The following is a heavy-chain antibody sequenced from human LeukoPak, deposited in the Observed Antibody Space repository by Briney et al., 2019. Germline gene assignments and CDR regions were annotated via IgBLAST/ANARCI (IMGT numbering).Heavy chain of an antibody. Sequence: PGGSLRLSCAASGFISSSYAMSWVRQAPGKGLEWVSVIYSGGSTYYADSVKGRFTISRDNSKNTLYLQMNSLRAEDTAVYYCAREIAGYDSSGYYWGQGTLVTVSS. CDR3: AREIAGYDSSGYY. CDR2: IYSGGST. J-gene: IGHJ4*02. D-gene: IGHD3-22*01. V-gene: IGHV3-53*01. CDR1: GFISSSYA.